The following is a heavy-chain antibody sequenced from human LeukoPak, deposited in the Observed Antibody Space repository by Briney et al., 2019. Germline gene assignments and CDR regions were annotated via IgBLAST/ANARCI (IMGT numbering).Heavy chain of an antibody. CDR2: INQDASEK. CDR1: GFTFSSYW. CDR3: ARGRRVPAAMCNWFDP. V-gene: IGHV3-7*01. D-gene: IGHD2-2*01. Sequence: GGSLRLSCTASGFTFSSYWMSWVRQAPGEGLEWVANINQDASEKYYVDSVKGRFTISRDNAKNSLYLQMNSLRAEDTAVYYCARGRRVPAAMCNWFDPWGQGTLVTVSS. J-gene: IGHJ5*02.